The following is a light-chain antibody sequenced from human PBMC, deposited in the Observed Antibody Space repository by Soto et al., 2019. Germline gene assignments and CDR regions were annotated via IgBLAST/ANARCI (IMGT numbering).Light chain of an antibody. CDR2: AAS. CDR3: QQSYSRVT. J-gene: IGKJ1*01. Sequence: DIQMTQSPSSLSASVGDGVTITCRASQSISSYVSWYQQKPGKAPKRLIYAASRLQSGVPSRFSGSRSGTDFTLTISSLQPEDVATYYCQQSYSRVTFGQGTKVEIK. CDR1: QSISSY. V-gene: IGKV1-39*01.